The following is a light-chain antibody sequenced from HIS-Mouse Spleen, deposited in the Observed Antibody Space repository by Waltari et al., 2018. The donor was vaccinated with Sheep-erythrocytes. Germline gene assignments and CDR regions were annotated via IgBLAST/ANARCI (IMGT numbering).Light chain of an antibody. CDR2: EGS. V-gene: IGLV2-23*01. Sequence: QSALTQPASVSGSPGQSITISCTGTSSDVGSYNLVSWYQQHPGKAPKLMIYEGSKRPSGVSNRFSGPKSGNTASLTISGLQAEDEADYYCCSYAGRSTPWVFGGGTKLTVL. CDR3: CSYAGRSTPWV. CDR1: SSDVGSYNL. J-gene: IGLJ3*02.